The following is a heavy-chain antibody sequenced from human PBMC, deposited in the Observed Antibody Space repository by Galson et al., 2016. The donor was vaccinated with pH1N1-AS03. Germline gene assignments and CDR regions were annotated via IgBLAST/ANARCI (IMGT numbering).Heavy chain of an antibody. D-gene: IGHD3-10*01. CDR1: GFTFSTFA. J-gene: IGHJ4*02. CDR3: AHYGSGRPDRAFHY. Sequence: SLRLSCAASGFTFSTFAISWLRQAPGKGLEWVACVSGSGTSTYYADSLLGRFTVSRDNSKNSLYLHMNNVRAEDTAIYYCAHYGSGRPDRAFHYWGLGTLVTVSS. CDR2: VSGSGTST. V-gene: IGHV3-23*01.